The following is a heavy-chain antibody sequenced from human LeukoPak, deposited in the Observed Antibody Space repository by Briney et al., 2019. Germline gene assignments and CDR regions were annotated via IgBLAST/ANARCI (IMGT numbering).Heavy chain of an antibody. V-gene: IGHV4-39*07. J-gene: IGHJ4*02. Sequence: PSETLSLTCTVSGGSISTSSYYWGWVRQPPGKGLVWIGNIFYSGSTYYSPSLKIRVTISLDTSRNQFSLKLNSVTAADTAMYYCARRRSSGPLDYWGQGALVTVSS. CDR3: ARRRSSGPLDY. CDR1: GGSISTSSYY. D-gene: IGHD3-22*01. CDR2: IFYSGST.